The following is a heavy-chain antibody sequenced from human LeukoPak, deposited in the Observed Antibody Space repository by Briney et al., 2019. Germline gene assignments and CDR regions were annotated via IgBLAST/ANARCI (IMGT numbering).Heavy chain of an antibody. V-gene: IGHV4-30-4*01. D-gene: IGHD2-2*01. CDR3: AVYCSSTSCKRGSFDP. CDR1: GGSISSGDYY. Sequence: SQTLSLTCTLSGGSISSGDYYWSWIRQPPGKGLEWIGYIYYSGSTYYNPSLKSRVTISVDTSKNQFSLKLSSVTAADTAVYYCAVYCSSTSCKRGSFDPWGQGTLVTVSS. J-gene: IGHJ5*02. CDR2: IYYSGST.